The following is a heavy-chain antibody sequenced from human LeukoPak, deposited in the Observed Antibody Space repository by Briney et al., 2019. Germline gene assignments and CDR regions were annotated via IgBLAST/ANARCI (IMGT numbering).Heavy chain of an antibody. D-gene: IGHD2-15*01. CDR2: MNTKSGNT. J-gene: IGHJ4*02. CDR3: ARVDGSPDY. Sequence: ASVKVSCKASGYSFTSLGINWVRQATGQGLEWMGWMNTKSGNTGHAQKFRGRVTITRNTSTSTVYMELSSLRSEDTAVYYCARVDGSPDYWGQGALVTVSS. V-gene: IGHV1-8*01. CDR1: GYSFTSLG.